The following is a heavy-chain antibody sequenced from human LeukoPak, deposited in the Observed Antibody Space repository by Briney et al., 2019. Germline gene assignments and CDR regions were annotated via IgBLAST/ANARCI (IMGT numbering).Heavy chain of an antibody. CDR1: GFTFDDYA. D-gene: IGHD1-26*01. V-gene: IGHV3-9*01. CDR2: ISWNSGNI. Sequence: PGRSLRLSCAASGFTFDDYAMHWVRQAPGKGLEWVSGISWNSGNIGYADSVKGRFTISRDNAKNSLYLQMNSLRTVDTALYYCAKGPSYYAAFDIWGRGTMVTVSS. CDR3: AKGPSYYAAFDI. J-gene: IGHJ3*02.